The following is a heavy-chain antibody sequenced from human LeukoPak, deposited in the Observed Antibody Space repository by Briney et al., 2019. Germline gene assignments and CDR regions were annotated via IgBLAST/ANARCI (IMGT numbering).Heavy chain of an antibody. V-gene: IGHV3-7*02. CDR1: GFTFTSYW. J-gene: IGHJ1*01. Sequence: PGRSLRLSCAASGFTFTSYWLGWVRQSPGKGLEWVASIKQDGSETYYVDSVKGRFTISRDNVRNLVYLQMNSLRAEDTAVYYCTRNEAWGQGTRVTVSS. CDR3: TRNEA. CDR2: IKQDGSET.